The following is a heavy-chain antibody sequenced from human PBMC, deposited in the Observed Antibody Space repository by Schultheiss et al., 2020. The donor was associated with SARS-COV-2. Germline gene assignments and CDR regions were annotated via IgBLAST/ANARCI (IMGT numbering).Heavy chain of an antibody. CDR1: GGSFSGYY. Sequence: SETLSLTCAVYGGSFSGYYWSWIRQPPGKGLEWIGEINHSGSTNYNPSLKSRVTISVDTSKNQFSLKLSSVTAADTAVYYCARVRGSYYGNYYYYGMDVWGQGTTVTVSS. V-gene: IGHV4-34*01. J-gene: IGHJ6*02. D-gene: IGHD1-26*01. CDR2: INHSGST. CDR3: ARVRGSYYGNYYYYGMDV.